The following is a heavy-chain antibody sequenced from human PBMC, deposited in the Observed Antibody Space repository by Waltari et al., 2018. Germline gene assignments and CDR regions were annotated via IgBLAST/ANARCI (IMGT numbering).Heavy chain of an antibody. J-gene: IGHJ6*02. CDR3: ARESFWSGAEWDDFGMDV. CDR2: LGYDGRNK. D-gene: IGHD3-3*01. Sequence: QVHLVESGGGVVQPGRSLRLSCRGSGFTFGHHGIHWVRQAPGRGLEVVEVLGYDGRNKQYADSVKGRFTISRDNSNNVVYMQMDSTRDEDTAIYYCARESFWSGAEWDDFGMDVWGQGTTVIVSS. V-gene: IGHV3-33*01. CDR1: GFTFGHHG.